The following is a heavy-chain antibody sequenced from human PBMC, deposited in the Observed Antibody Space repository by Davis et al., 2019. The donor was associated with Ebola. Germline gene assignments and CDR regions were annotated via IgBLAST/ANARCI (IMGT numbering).Heavy chain of an antibody. Sequence: PGGSLRISCAASGFPFSRYWMHWVRHAPGKGLVWVSRTNSDGSITSYADSVKGRFTISRDNAKNTLYLQMNSLRDEDTAVYYCARGTHYAHDYWGQGTLVTVSS. V-gene: IGHV3-74*01. CDR2: TNSDGSIT. J-gene: IGHJ4*02. CDR1: GFPFSRYW. CDR3: ARGTHYAHDY. D-gene: IGHD2-2*01.